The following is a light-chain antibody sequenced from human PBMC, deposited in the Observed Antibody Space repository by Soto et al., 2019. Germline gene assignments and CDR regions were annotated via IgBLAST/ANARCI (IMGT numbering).Light chain of an antibody. Sequence: DIQMTQSPSFLFASVGDRVTITCQACQDVSTFLNWYQQKPGKSPKLLNYDESDLETGVPPRFSGSGSGTDFSLPICNLQTEDIATYSCQQYLNLPPSFSQGTQV. CDR2: DES. V-gene: IGKV1-33*01. J-gene: IGKJ2*01. CDR1: QDVSTF. CDR3: QQYLNLPPS.